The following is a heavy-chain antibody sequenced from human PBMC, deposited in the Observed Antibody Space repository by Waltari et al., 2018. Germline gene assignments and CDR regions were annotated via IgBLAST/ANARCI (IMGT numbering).Heavy chain of an antibody. V-gene: IGHV3-23*01. CDR3: AKGGYYDSSGYLFFYYYYYGMDV. Sequence: EVQLLESGGGLVQPGGSLRLSCAASGFTFSSYAMSWVRQAPGKGLEWVSAISGSGGSTYYADSGKGRFTISRDNSKNTLYLQMNSLRAEDTAVYYCAKGGYYDSSGYLFFYYYYYGMDVGGQGTTVTVSS. D-gene: IGHD3-22*01. J-gene: IGHJ6*02. CDR2: ISGSGGST. CDR1: GFTFSSYA.